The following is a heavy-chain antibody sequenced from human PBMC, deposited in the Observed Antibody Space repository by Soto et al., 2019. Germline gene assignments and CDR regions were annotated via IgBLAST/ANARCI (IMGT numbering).Heavy chain of an antibody. D-gene: IGHD3-22*01. CDR1: GGSISGYY. V-gene: IGHV4-59*01. J-gene: IGHJ4*02. CDR2: IYYTGST. Sequence: QVQLQESGPGLVKPSETLSLTCTVSGGSISGYYWSWIRQPPGKGQEWIGYIYYTGSTNYNPSLTSRVPISVDTSKNQFSLRLSSVTAADTAVYYCARVMSGYYYPLDYWGQGTLVTVSS. CDR3: ARVMSGYYYPLDY.